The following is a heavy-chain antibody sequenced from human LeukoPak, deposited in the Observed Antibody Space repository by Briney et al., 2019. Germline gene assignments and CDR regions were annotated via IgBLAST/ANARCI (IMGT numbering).Heavy chain of an antibody. CDR1: GYTFTSYD. Sequence: GASVKVSCKASGYTFTSYDINWVRQATGQGLEWMGWMNPNSGNTGYVQKFQGRVTMTRNTSISTAYMELSSLRSEDTAVYYCARGRGGFYYYYYMDVWGRGTTVTVSS. J-gene: IGHJ6*03. CDR3: ARGRGGFYYYYYMDV. V-gene: IGHV1-8*01. CDR2: MNPNSGNT. D-gene: IGHD3-16*01.